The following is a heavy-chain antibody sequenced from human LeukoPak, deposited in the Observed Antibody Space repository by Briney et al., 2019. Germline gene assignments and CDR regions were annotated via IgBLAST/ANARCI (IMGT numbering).Heavy chain of an antibody. CDR1: GGTFSSYA. Sequence: GASVKVSCKASGGTFSSYAISWVRQAPGQGLEWMGGIIPIFGTANYAQKLQGRVTMTTDTSTSTAYMELRSLRSDDTAVYYCARAGTIFGVVTIGAFDIWGQGTMVTVSS. D-gene: IGHD3-3*01. V-gene: IGHV1-69*05. CDR2: IIPIFGTA. CDR3: ARAGTIFGVVTIGAFDI. J-gene: IGHJ3*02.